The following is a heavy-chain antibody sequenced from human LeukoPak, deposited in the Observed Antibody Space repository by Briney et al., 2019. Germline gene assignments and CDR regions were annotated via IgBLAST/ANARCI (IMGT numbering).Heavy chain of an antibody. Sequence: GGSLRPSCAASGFTFSSYWLSWVRQAPGKGLEWVANIKQDGCEKYFVDSVKGRFTISRDNAKNSLYLQMNSLRAEDTAVYYCARGRFITMVRGVIITLYYFDYWGQGTLVTVSS. CDR1: GFTFSSYW. D-gene: IGHD3-10*01. CDR2: IKQDGCEK. J-gene: IGHJ4*02. V-gene: IGHV3-7*01. CDR3: ARGRFITMVRGVIITLYYFDY.